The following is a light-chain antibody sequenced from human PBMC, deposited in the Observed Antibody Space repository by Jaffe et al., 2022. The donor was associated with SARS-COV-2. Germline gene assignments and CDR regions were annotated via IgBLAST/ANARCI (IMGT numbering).Light chain of an antibody. Sequence: EIVLTQSPGTLSLSPGERVTLSCRASQSVSSNYLAWYQQKPGQAPRLLIYHASNRATGIPDRFSGSGSGTDFTLTISRLEPDDFAVYHCQQHGSSPPTFGQGTKVEIK. J-gene: IGKJ1*01. CDR3: QQHGSSPPT. CDR1: QSVSSNY. V-gene: IGKV3-20*01. CDR2: HAS.